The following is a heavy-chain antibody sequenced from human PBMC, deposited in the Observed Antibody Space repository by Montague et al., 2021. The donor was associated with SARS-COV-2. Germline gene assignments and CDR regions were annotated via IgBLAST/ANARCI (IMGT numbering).Heavy chain of an antibody. V-gene: IGHV4-39*01. J-gene: IGHJ2*01. CDR3: ARLNGGIGVYRHFDL. CDR2: NYNSGGI. CDR1: GGSVSSNCYY. Sequence: SETLSLTCTISGGSVSSNCYYWSWLRQPPGQGLVWIGSNYNSGGIYSTLSLRSRVPVSVDASQNSFSLELRSLAAADTAVYYCARLNGGIGVYRHFDLWGRGTLVRVSS. D-gene: IGHD2-8*01.